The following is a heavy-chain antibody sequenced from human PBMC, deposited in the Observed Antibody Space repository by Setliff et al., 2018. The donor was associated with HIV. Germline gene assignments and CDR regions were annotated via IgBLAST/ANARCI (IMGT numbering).Heavy chain of an antibody. CDR3: ARHSPSDY. CDR1: GDSISTDY. CDR2: IYNSAST. J-gene: IGHJ4*02. Sequence: SETLSLTCTVSGDSISTDYWTWIRQPPGKGLEWIGYIYNSASTSCNPSLKSRVTISVDTSKNQFSLKLSSVTAADTSVYYCARHSPSDYWGQGTLVTVSS. V-gene: IGHV4-59*08.